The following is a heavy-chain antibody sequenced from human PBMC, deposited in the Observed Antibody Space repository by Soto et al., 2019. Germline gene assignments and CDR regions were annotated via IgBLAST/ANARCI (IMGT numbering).Heavy chain of an antibody. CDR1: GYTFTSYA. V-gene: IGHV1-3*01. D-gene: IGHD1-1*01. J-gene: IGHJ6*02. CDR3: ARLHNSYYYYGMDV. CDR2: INAGNGNT. Sequence: QVQLVQSGAEVKKPGASVKVSCKASGYTFTSYAMHWVRQAPGQRLEWMGWINAGNGNTKYSQKFQGRVTITRDTSASTAYMELSSLRSEDTAVYYCARLHNSYYYYGMDVWGQGTTVTVSS.